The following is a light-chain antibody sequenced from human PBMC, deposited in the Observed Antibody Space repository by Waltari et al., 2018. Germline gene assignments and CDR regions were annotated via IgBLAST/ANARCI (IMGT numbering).Light chain of an antibody. V-gene: IGKV1-9*01. CDR1: QGISPS. CDR3: QQLSSYPLT. J-gene: IGKJ4*01. Sequence: DIQLTQSPSFLSASVGDRVTITCRASQGISPSLAWYQQKSGKAPNLLIYASTLQSGVPSRFSGHGSGTEFTLTITTLQPEDFGTYYCQQLSSYPLTFGGGTKLEI. CDR2: AS.